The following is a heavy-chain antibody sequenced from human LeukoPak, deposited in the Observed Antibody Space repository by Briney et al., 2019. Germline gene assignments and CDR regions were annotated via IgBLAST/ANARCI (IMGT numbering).Heavy chain of an antibody. V-gene: IGHV1-69*06. J-gene: IGHJ3*02. CDR1: GGTFSSYA. CDR2: IIPIFGTA. D-gene: IGHD1-1*01. CDR3: ARGQLVPDAFDI. Sequence: ASVKVSCKASGGTFSSYAISWVRQAPGQGLEWMGGIIPIFGTANYAQKFQGRVTITADKSTSTAYMELSSLRSEDTAVYYGARGQLVPDAFDIWGQGTMVTVSS.